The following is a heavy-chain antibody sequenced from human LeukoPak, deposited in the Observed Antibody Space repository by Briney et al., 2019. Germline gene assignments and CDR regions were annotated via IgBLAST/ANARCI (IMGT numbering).Heavy chain of an antibody. D-gene: IGHD6-19*01. J-gene: IGHJ6*02. CDR2: INPSGGST. CDR1: GYTFTDFY. CDR3: VRDRDAPGYSSGWRSYYYGMDV. V-gene: IGHV1-46*01. Sequence: ASVKVSCKASGYTFTDFYIHWVRQAPGQGPEWMGIINPSGGSTSYAQEFQDRVTMARDTSTSTGYMYLSSLRSEDTAVYYCVRDRDAPGYSSGWRSYYYGMDVWGQGTTVTVSS.